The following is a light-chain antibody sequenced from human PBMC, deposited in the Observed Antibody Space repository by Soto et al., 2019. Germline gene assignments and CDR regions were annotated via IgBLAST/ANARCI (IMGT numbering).Light chain of an antibody. CDR3: QQSYSSPIT. V-gene: IGKV3-20*01. Sequence: EIVMTQSPATLSVTQGERATLSCGASQSISGIYLAWYQQKPGQPPRLLMYAASSRASGIPDRFSGSGSGTDFTLTISRLEPEDFAVYYCQQSYSSPITFGQGTRLEIK. CDR1: QSISGIY. J-gene: IGKJ5*01. CDR2: AAS.